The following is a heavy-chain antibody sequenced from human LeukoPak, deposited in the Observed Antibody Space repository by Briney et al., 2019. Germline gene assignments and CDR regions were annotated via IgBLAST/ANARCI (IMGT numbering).Heavy chain of an antibody. CDR3: AKDRGVWGSYRYYFDY. D-gene: IGHD3-16*02. CDR1: GFTFSSCA. V-gene: IGHV3-23*01. CDR2: ISGSGGST. J-gene: IGHJ4*02. Sequence: GGSLRLSCAASGFTFSSCAMSWVRQAPGKGLEWVSAISGSGGSTYYADSVKGRFTISRDNSKNTLYLQMNSLRAEDTAVYYCAKDRGVWGSYRYYFDYWGQGTLVTVSS.